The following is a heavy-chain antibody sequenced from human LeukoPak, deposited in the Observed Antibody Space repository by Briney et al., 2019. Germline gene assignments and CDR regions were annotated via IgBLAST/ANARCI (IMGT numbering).Heavy chain of an antibody. J-gene: IGHJ4*02. CDR2: INHSGST. CDR1: GGSFSGYY. Sequence: SETLSLTCAVYGGSFSGYYWSWIRQPPGKGLEWIGEINHSGSTNYNPSLKSRVTISVDTSKNQFSLKLSSVTAADTAVYYCASARRTGARWYYFDYWGQGTLVTVSS. CDR3: ASARRTGARWYYFDY. V-gene: IGHV4-34*01. D-gene: IGHD3/OR15-3a*01.